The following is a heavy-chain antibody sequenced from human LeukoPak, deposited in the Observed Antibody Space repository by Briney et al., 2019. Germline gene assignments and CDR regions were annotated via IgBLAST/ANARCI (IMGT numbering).Heavy chain of an antibody. J-gene: IGHJ5*02. D-gene: IGHD5-18*01. V-gene: IGHV1-46*01. CDR2: INPSGGGT. CDR1: GYTFTNYY. Sequence: GASVKVSCKTSGYTFTNYYIHWVRQAPGQGLEWMGIINPSGGGTSYAQNFQGRVTMTRDTSTSTVYMELGSLRSEDTAVYYCARDRTGYTYAYTREWFDPWGQGTLVTVSS. CDR3: ARDRTGYTYAYTREWFDP.